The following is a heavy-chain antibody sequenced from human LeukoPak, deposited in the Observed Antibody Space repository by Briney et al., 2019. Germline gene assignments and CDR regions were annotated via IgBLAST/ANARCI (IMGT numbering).Heavy chain of an antibody. V-gene: IGHV4-30-4*08. CDR2: IYYSGST. CDR1: GGSISSGDYY. D-gene: IGHD3-3*01. CDR3: ASTLDFWSGYYHDY. Sequence: SETLSLPCTVSGGSISSGDYYWSWIRQPPGKGLEWLGYIYYSGSTYYIPSRKSRVTISVDTSKNQFSLKLSSVTAADTAVYYCASTLDFWSGYYHDYWGQGTLVTVSS. J-gene: IGHJ4*02.